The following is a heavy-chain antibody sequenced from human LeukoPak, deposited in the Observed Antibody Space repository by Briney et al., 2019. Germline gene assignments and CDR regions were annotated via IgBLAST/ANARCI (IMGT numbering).Heavy chain of an antibody. Sequence: GESLKISCKGSGYSFTSYWIGWVRQLPGKGLEWMGIIYPGDSDTRYSPSFQGQVTISADKSISTAYLQWSSLKASDTAMYYCAIGGDSSSWYGFDAFDIWGQGTMVTVSS. CDR2: IYPGDSDT. CDR3: AIGGDSSSWYGFDAFDI. CDR1: GYSFTSYW. D-gene: IGHD6-13*01. V-gene: IGHV5-51*01. J-gene: IGHJ3*02.